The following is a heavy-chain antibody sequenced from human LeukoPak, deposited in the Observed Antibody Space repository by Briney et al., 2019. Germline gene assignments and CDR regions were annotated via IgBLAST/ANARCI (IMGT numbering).Heavy chain of an antibody. CDR1: GGSISSYY. V-gene: IGHV4-59*01. CDR2: IYNSGST. D-gene: IGHD3-22*01. Sequence: SETLSLTCTVSGGSISSYYWSWIRQPPGKGLEWIGYIYNSGSTNYNPSLKSRVTISVDTSKNQFSLKLSSVTAADTAVYYCASYYDSSGYYPFDYWGQGPLVTVSS. CDR3: ASYYDSSGYYPFDY. J-gene: IGHJ4*02.